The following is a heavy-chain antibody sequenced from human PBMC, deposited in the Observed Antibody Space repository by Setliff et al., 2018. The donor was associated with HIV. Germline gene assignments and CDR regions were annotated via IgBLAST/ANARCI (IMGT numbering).Heavy chain of an antibody. CDR3: ARGRKKTLAVSGTRYFDF. J-gene: IGHJ4*02. Sequence: SETLSLTCAVYGGSFSGFYWTFICQSPGKGLEWIGEVTHSGTTTYDPSLKSRITISVDTSKNQFSLKLTSVTAADMGVYYCARGRKKTLAVSGTRYFDFWGQGTLVTVSS. CDR2: VTHSGTT. CDR1: GGSFSGFY. V-gene: IGHV4-34*01. D-gene: IGHD6-19*01.